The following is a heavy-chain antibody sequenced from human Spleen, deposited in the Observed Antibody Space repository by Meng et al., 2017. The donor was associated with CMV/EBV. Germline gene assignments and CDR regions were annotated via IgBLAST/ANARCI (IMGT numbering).Heavy chain of an antibody. D-gene: IGHD3-3*01. J-gene: IGHJ4*02. CDR2: VYHNGKI. CDR3: ARANYDFWTDDYSFDY. Sequence: SETLSLTCTVSGASISSFYWSWLRQPPGKGLKWIGYVYHNGKINHNPSLKSRVTISVDTSKNQFSLKLSSVTAADTAVYYCARANYDFWTDDYSFDYWGQGTRVTVSS. CDR1: GASISSFY. V-gene: IGHV4-59*08.